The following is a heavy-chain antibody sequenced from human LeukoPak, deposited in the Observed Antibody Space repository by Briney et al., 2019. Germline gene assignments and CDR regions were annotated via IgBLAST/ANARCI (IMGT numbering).Heavy chain of an antibody. Sequence: PSETLSLTCTVSGGSISSYYWSWIRQPPGKGLEWIGYIYYSGSTNYNPSLKSRVTISIDTSKNQFSLKLSSVTAADTAVYYCTGSYYLSRRDQLLEPLDYWGQGTLVTVSS. V-gene: IGHV4-59*01. CDR2: IYYSGST. J-gene: IGHJ4*02. CDR3: TGSYYLSRRDQLLEPLDY. CDR1: GGSISSYY. D-gene: IGHD3-10*01.